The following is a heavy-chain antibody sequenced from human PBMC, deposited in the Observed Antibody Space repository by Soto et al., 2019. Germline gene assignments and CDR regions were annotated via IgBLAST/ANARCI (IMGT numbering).Heavy chain of an antibody. CDR3: ARDGGTASYYYYYMDV. J-gene: IGHJ6*03. D-gene: IGHD3-16*01. CDR1: GFTFSSYA. Sequence: GGSMRLSCAASGFTFSSYAMHWVRQAPGKGLEWVSSISSSSSYIYYADSVKGRFTISRDNAKNSLYLQMNSLRAEDTAVYYCARDGGTASYYYYYMDVWGKGTTVTVSS. CDR2: ISSSSSYI. V-gene: IGHV3-21*04.